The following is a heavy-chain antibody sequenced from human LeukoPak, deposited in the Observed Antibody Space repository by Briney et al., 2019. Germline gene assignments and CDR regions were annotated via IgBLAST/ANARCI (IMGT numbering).Heavy chain of an antibody. CDR1: GDSVSSNSAA. V-gene: IGHV6-1*01. J-gene: IGHJ5*02. CDR2: TYYRSKLYN. D-gene: IGHD6-19*01. CDR3: ARAPSRQWLLTGHWFDP. Sequence: SQTLSLTCAISGDSVSSNSAAWNWIRQSPSRGLEWLGRTYYRSKLYNDYAVSVKSRITINPDTSKNQFSLQLNSVTPEDTAMYYCARAPSRQWLLTGHWFDPWGQGTLVTVSS.